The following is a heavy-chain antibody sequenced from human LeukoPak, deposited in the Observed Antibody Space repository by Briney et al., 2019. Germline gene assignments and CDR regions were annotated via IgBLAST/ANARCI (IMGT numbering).Heavy chain of an antibody. CDR2: IIPILGIA. Sequence: SVKVSCKASGGTFSSYAISWVRQAPGQGLEWMGRIIPILGIANYAQKFQGRVTITADKSTSTAYMELSSLRSEDTAVYYCASGTFDYYDSSGYYYYFDYWGQGTLVTVSS. V-gene: IGHV1-69*04. CDR1: GGTFSSYA. J-gene: IGHJ4*02. CDR3: ASGTFDYYDSSGYYYYFDY. D-gene: IGHD3-22*01.